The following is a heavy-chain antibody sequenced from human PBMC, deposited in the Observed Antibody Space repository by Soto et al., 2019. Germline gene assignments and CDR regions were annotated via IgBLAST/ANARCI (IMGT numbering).Heavy chain of an antibody. CDR3: ARDYMLRGRGSNWFDP. CDR1: GFIFSSYW. Sequence: PGGSLRLSCAASGFIFSSYWMHWVRQAPGKGLVWISRINGDGTSTRNADSVKGRFTISRDNAKNTLYLQMNSLTAEDTAVYYCARDYMLRGRGSNWFDPWGQGTLVTVSS. J-gene: IGHJ5*02. V-gene: IGHV3-74*01. CDR2: INGDGTST. D-gene: IGHD3-10*01.